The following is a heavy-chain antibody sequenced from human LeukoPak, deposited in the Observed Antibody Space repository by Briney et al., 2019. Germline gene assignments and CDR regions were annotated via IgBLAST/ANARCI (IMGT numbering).Heavy chain of an antibody. D-gene: IGHD3-3*01. CDR1: GGSFSGYY. J-gene: IGHJ4*02. CDR2: INHSGST. V-gene: IGHV4-34*01. CDR3: ARTMTYYDFWSGYQSCYFDY. Sequence: SETLSLTCAVYGGSFSGYYWSWIRQPPGKGLEWIGEINHSGSTNYNPSLKSRVTISVDTSKNQFSLELSSVTAADTAVYYCARTMTYYDFWSGYQSCYFDYWGQGTLVTVSS.